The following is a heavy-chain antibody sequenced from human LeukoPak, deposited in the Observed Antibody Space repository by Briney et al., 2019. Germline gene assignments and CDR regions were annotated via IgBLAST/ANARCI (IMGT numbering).Heavy chain of an antibody. CDR3: ATSPYCGGDCFGGSDY. CDR2: FIPIFGTA. V-gene: IGHV1-69*05. D-gene: IGHD2-21*02. Sequence: SVKVSCKASGGTFSSYAISWVRQAPGQGLEWMGGFIPIFGTANYAQKFQGRVTITTDESTSTAYMELSSLRSEDTAVYYSATSPYCGGDCFGGSDYWGQGTLVTVSS. J-gene: IGHJ4*02. CDR1: GGTFSSYA.